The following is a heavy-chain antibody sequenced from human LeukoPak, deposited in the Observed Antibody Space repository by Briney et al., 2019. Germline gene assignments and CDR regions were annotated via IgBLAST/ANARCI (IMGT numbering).Heavy chain of an antibody. CDR1: GFTFSSYA. D-gene: IGHD1-26*01. V-gene: IGHV3-7*01. CDR2: IKQDGSEK. CDR3: ARDGELLTDY. Sequence: GGSLRLSCAASGFTFSSYAMSWVRQAPGKGLEWVANIKQDGSEKYYVDSVKGRFTISRDNAKNSLYLQMNSLRAEDTAVYYCARDGELLTDYWGQGTLVTVSS. J-gene: IGHJ4*02.